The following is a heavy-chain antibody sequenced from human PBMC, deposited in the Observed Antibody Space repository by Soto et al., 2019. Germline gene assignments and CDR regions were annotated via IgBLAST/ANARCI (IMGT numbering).Heavy chain of an antibody. Sequence: EVQLVESGGTLVQPGGSLRLSCAASGFTFSAYWMSWVRQAPGRGLEWVANINQDAHETNYVDSLRGRVTISRENAHKLLYLNISSLRVEDTAVYYCAREDDTSGRSGVDHFSYFYGLDVWGQGTTVTVSS. CDR1: GFTFSAYW. CDR2: INQDAHET. V-gene: IGHV3-7*03. J-gene: IGHJ6*02. D-gene: IGHD6-19*01. CDR3: AREDDTSGRSGVDHFSYFYGLDV.